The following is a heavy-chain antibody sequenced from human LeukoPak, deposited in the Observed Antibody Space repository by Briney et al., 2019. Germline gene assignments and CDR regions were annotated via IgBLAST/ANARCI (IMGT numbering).Heavy chain of an antibody. D-gene: IGHD3-9*01. CDR1: GFTFSSYW. V-gene: IGHV3-7*01. CDR2: IKQDGSEK. Sequence: GGSLRLSCAASGFTFSSYWMSWVRQAPGKGLEWVANIKQDGSEKCYVDSVKGRFTISRDNAKNSLYLQMNSLRAEDTAVYYCARETLAVYDILTGYYRGVTLLGYMDVWGKGTTVTISS. J-gene: IGHJ6*03. CDR3: ARETLAVYDILTGYYRGVTLLGYMDV.